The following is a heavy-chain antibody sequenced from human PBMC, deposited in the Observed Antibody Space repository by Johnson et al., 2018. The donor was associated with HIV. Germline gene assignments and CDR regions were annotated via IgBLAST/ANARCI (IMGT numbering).Heavy chain of an antibody. CDR3: AREIQYFTAFDI. V-gene: IGHV3-30*14. Sequence: QVQLVESGGGVVQPGRSLRLSCAASGFTFSSYAMHWVRQAPGEGLEWVAVISYDGTSKYQADSVKGRFTVSREDAKNSLYLQMNSLRAGDTAVYYCAREIQYFTAFDIWGQGTMVTVSS. J-gene: IGHJ3*02. CDR2: ISYDGTSK. CDR1: GFTFSSYA. D-gene: IGHD3-9*01.